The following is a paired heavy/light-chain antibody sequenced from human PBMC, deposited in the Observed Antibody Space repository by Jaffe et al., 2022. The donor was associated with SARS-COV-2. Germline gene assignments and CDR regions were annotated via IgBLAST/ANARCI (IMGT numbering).Heavy chain of an antibody. J-gene: IGHJ4*02. D-gene: IGHD3-10*01. CDR1: GFTLSNYW. Sequence: EGQLVESGGGLVQPGGSLRLSCVASGFTLSNYWMSWARQAPGKGLEWVANIKQDGSEKNYADSVKGRFTISRDNAKNSLYLQMNSLGAEDTAFYYCATGGSDYWGQGTLVTVSS. V-gene: IGHV3-7*03. CDR2: IKQDGSEK. CDR3: ATGGSDY.
Light chain of an antibody. CDR1: QSLVYSDGNTY. J-gene: IGKJ5*01. Sequence: DVVMTQSPLSLPVTLGQPASISCRSSQSLVYSDGNTYLNWFQQRPGQSPRRLIYMVSNRDSGVPDRFSGSGSGTDFTLKISRVEAEDVGVYYCMQGTHWPPGFGQGTRLEIK. CDR3: MQGTHWPPG. V-gene: IGKV2-30*01. CDR2: MVS.